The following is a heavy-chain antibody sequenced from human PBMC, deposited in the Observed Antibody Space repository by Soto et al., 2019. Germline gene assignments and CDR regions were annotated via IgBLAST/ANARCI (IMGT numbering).Heavy chain of an antibody. J-gene: IGHJ4*02. D-gene: IGHD4-17*01. V-gene: IGHV4-59*01. CDR1: GGSISGYY. CDR3: ARVGGYYGDYPNFDY. Sequence: SETLSLTCIVSGGSISGYYWSWIRQPPGRGLEWIGNIYYSGSTNYNPSRMSRVTISVDTSKDQFSLKLRSVTAADTAVYYCARVGGYYGDYPNFDYWGQGALVTVSS. CDR2: IYYSGST.